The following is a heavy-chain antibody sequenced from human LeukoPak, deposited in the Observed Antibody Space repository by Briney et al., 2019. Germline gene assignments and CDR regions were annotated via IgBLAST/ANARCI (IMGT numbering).Heavy chain of an antibody. V-gene: IGHV4-61*02. Sequence: SQTLSLTCTVSGGPISSGSYYWSWIRQPAGKGLEWIGRIYTSGSTNYNPSLKSRVTISVDTSKNQFSLKLSSVTAADTAVCYCAREVSPWLFGMAYFDYWGQGTLVTVSS. CDR3: AREVSPWLFGMAYFDY. CDR2: IYTSGST. J-gene: IGHJ4*02. CDR1: GGPISSGSYY. D-gene: IGHD3-9*01.